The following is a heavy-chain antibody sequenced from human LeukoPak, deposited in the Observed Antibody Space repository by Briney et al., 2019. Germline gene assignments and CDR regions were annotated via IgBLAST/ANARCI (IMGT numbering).Heavy chain of an antibody. Sequence: GGSLRLSCAASGFTFSSYSMNWVRQAPGKGLEWVSYISSSSTIYYADSVKGRFTISRDNAKNSLYLQMNSLRAEDTAVYYCARDRYSSSWHPNYFDYWGQGTLVTVSS. CDR3: ARDRYSSSWHPNYFDY. D-gene: IGHD6-13*01. CDR2: ISSSSTI. J-gene: IGHJ4*02. V-gene: IGHV3-48*01. CDR1: GFTFSSYS.